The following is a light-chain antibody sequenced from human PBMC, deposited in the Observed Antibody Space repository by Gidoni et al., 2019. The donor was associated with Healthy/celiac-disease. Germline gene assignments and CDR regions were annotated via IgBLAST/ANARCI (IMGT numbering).Light chain of an antibody. CDR1: QSVSSN. CDR2: GAS. CDR3: QQYNNWPLT. Sequence: EIVMTQSPATLSVSPGERATLSCRASQSVSSNFAWYQQKPGQAPRLLIYGASTRATGIPARCSGSGSGTEFTLTISSLQSEDFAVYYCQQYNNWPLTFGGXTKVEIK. J-gene: IGKJ4*01. V-gene: IGKV3-15*01.